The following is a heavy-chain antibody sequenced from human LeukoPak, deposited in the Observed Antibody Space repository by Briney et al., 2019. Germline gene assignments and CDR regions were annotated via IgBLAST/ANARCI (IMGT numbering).Heavy chain of an antibody. CDR2: ISSSGSML. V-gene: IGHV3-11*04. CDR1: GFTFSDYY. D-gene: IGHD5-18*01. Sequence: GGSLRLSCTVSGFTFSDYYMSWVRQAPGKGLEWVSYISSSGSMLHYADSVEGRFTISRDNAKNSLYLQMSGLRVEDTAVYYCTRDDSYGYYFDYWGQGTLVTVSS. CDR3: TRDDSYGYYFDY. J-gene: IGHJ4*02.